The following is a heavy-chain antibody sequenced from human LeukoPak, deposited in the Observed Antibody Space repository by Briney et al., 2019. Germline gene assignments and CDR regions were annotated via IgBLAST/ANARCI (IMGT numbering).Heavy chain of an antibody. CDR3: ARGPGSSGGAYVGDY. CDR1: GFTFSNHW. CDR2: SDGGGSST. D-gene: IGHD3-22*01. V-gene: IGHV3-74*01. J-gene: IGHJ4*01. Sequence: GGSLRLSCAASGFTFSNHWMHWVRHVPGKGPVWVSRSDGGGSSTSYADSVRGRFSISRDNAKSTLYLQMNSLRAEDTAVYYCARGPGSSGGAYVGDYWGHGTLVTVSS.